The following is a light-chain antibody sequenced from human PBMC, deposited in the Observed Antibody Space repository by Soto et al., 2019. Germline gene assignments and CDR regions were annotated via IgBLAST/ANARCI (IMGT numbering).Light chain of an antibody. V-gene: IGKV3-15*01. J-gene: IGKJ1*01. Sequence: EIVMTQSPATLSVSPGERATLSCRASQSVSSYLAWYQQKPGQDPRLLIYGAYTRATGIPARFSGSGSGTEFTLTISSLQSEDFAVYYCQQHNYWWTFGQGTKVEIK. CDR1: QSVSSY. CDR3: QQHNYWWT. CDR2: GAY.